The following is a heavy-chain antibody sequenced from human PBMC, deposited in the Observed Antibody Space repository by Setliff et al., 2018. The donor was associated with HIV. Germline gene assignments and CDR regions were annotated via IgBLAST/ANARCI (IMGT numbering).Heavy chain of an antibody. V-gene: IGHV4-59*01. CDR3: ARGVNFDY. Sequence: SETLSLTCNVSGGSISNYFWSWIRQPPGKGLEWIGYIYIYNSGSTNYNPSLTSRVTISVDTSRNQFSLKLTSVTAADTAIYYCARGVNFDYWGQGTQVTVSS. CDR2: IYIYNSGST. CDR1: GGSISNYF. D-gene: IGHD3-3*01. J-gene: IGHJ4*02.